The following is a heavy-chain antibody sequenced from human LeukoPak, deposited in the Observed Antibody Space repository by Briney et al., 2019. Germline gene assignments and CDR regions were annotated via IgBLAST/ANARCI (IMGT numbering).Heavy chain of an antibody. CDR1: GLTVSTNY. V-gene: IGHV3-53*01. CDR3: ARTSLSGDGYKVGYFDY. Sequence: GGSLRLSCAASGLTVSTNYMSWVRQVPGKGLEWVSLIYSSGSTYYADSVKGLFTISRDHSKNTLYLQMNSLTAEDTAVYYCARTSLSGDGYKVGYFDYWGLGTLVTVSS. D-gene: IGHD5-24*01. CDR2: IYSSGST. J-gene: IGHJ4*02.